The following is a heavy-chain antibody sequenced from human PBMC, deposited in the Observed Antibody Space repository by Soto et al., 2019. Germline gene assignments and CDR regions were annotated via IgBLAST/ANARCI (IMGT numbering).Heavy chain of an antibody. V-gene: IGHV1-69*13. Sequence: SVKVSCKASGGTFSSYAISWVRQAPGQGLEWMGGIIPIFGTANYAQKFQGRVTITADESTSTAYMELSSLRSEDTAVYYCARDHSPVEMATIFDYRGQGTLVTVSS. D-gene: IGHD5-12*01. CDR1: GGTFSSYA. CDR2: IIPIFGTA. J-gene: IGHJ4*02. CDR3: ARDHSPVEMATIFDY.